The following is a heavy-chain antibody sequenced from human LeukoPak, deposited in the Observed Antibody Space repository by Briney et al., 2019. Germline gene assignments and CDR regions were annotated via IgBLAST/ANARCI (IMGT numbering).Heavy chain of an antibody. J-gene: IGHJ3*02. V-gene: IGHV4-34*01. CDR3: ASRGIDIVVVTDFKSGAFDI. CDR2: INHSGST. Sequence: SETLSLTCAVYGGSFSGYYWSWIRQPPGKGLEWIGEINHSGSTNYNPSLKSRVTISVDTSKNQFSLKLSSVTAADTAVYYCASRGIDIVVVTDFKSGAFDIWGQGTMVTVSS. D-gene: IGHD2-21*02. CDR1: GGSFSGYY.